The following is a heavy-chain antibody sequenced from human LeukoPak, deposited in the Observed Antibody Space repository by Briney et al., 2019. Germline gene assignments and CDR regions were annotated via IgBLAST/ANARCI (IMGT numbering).Heavy chain of an antibody. J-gene: IGHJ6*02. Sequence: PGGSLRLSCAASGFTFSDYDMHWVRQTTGKGLEWVSAIGTAGDTYYLGSVKGRFTISRESAKNSLYLQMNSLRDGDTAVYYCTKARSWYYGVDVWGQGTTVTVSS. V-gene: IGHV3-13*01. CDR2: IGTAGDT. CDR1: GFTFSDYD. CDR3: TKARSWYYGVDV. D-gene: IGHD3-10*01.